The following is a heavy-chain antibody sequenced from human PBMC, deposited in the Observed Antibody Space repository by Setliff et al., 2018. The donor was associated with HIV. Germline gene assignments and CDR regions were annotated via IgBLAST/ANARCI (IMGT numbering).Heavy chain of an antibody. D-gene: IGHD3-10*01. J-gene: IGHJ4*02. Sequence: SETLSLTCAVYGGSFSGNYWSWIRQPPGKGLEWIGEINHSGSTNYNPSLKSRVTISVDTSKNQFSLNLSSVTAADTAVYYCARDSCLYGSGGFCYWGQGTLVTVSS. CDR2: INHSGST. CDR1: GGSFSGNY. V-gene: IGHV4-34*01. CDR3: ARDSCLYGSGGFCY.